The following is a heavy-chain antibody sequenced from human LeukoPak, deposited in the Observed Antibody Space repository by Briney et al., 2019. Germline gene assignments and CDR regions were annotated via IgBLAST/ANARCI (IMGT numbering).Heavy chain of an antibody. Sequence: SVKVFCKASGGTFSSYAISWVRQAPGQGLEWMGRIIPILGIANYAQKFQGRVTITADKSTSTAYMELSSLRSEDTAVYYCARTYYYGSGSYLNWFDPWGQGTLVTVSS. D-gene: IGHD3-10*01. CDR2: IIPILGIA. CDR1: GGTFSSYA. J-gene: IGHJ5*02. V-gene: IGHV1-69*04. CDR3: ARTYYYGSGSYLNWFDP.